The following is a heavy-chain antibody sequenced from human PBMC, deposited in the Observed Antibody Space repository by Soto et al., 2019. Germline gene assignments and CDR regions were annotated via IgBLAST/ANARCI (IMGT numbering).Heavy chain of an antibody. Sequence: QVQLVQSGAEVKKPGSSVKVSCKASGGTFSSYTISWVRQAPGQGLEWMGRIIPILGIANYAQKFQGRVTITADKATSTAYMELSSLRSEDTAVYYCARGSPKTLSDYWGQGTLVTVSS. CDR3: ARGSPKTLSDY. D-gene: IGHD3-10*01. CDR1: GGTFSSYT. CDR2: IIPILGIA. J-gene: IGHJ4*02. V-gene: IGHV1-69*02.